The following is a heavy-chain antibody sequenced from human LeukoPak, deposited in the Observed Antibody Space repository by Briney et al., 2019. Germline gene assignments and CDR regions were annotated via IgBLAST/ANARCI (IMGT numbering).Heavy chain of an antibody. J-gene: IGHJ4*02. CDR1: GFTFDDYA. V-gene: IGHV3-23*01. CDR2: ITASGDST. D-gene: IGHD2-15*01. Sequence: GGSLRLSCAASGFTFDDYAMHWVRQAPGKGLEWVSGITASGDSTYYADSVEGRFTMSRDNSKNTVYLQMNSLRVDDTAVYYCARRDIVVVVSASDYWGRGTLVTVSS. CDR3: ARRDIVVVVSASDY.